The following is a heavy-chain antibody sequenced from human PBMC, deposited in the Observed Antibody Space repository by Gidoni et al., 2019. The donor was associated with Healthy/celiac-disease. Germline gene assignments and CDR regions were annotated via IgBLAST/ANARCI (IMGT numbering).Heavy chain of an antibody. CDR2: ISYDGSNK. Sequence: HVQLVESGGGVVQPGRSLRLHCAASGFTFSSYAMHWVRQAPGKGLECVAVISYDGSNKYYADSVKGRFTISRDNSKNTLYLQMNSLRAEDTAVYYCARAYTAMAHYYFDYWGQGTLVTVSS. V-gene: IGHV3-30-3*01. J-gene: IGHJ4*02. D-gene: IGHD5-18*01. CDR1: GFTFSSYA. CDR3: ARAYTAMAHYYFDY.